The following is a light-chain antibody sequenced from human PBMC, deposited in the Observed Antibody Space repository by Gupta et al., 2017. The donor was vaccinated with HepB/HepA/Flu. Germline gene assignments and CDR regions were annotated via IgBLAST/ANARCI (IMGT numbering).Light chain of an antibody. CDR1: QSIKSH. Sequence: DIQMTQSPSSLSASVGDRVTITCRASQSIKSHLNWYQQKPWKAPNLLIYTASSLQSGVPSRFSGSGSGTDFTLTIIRLLPQDFATYYCQQRYGTPPTFGQGTKVEIK. V-gene: IGKV1-39*01. J-gene: IGKJ1*01. CDR3: QQRYGTPPT. CDR2: TAS.